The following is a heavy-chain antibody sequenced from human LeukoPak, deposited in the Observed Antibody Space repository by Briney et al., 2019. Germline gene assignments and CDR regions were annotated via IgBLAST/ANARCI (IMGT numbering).Heavy chain of an antibody. CDR3: ARGYYDGSGYSNAFDI. D-gene: IGHD3-22*01. V-gene: IGHV4-59*01. CDR1: GVSISSSY. Sequence: SETLSLTCSVSGVSISSSYWSWIRQPPGKRLEWIGFIHQNGNTNYNPSLKSRVTMSVDTSKNQFSLQTRSVTAADTAVYYCARGYYDGSGYSNAFDIWGQGTMVAV. J-gene: IGHJ3*02. CDR2: IHQNGNT.